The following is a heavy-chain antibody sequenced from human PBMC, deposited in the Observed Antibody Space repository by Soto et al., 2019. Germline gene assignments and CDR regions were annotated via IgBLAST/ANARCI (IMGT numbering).Heavy chain of an antibody. CDR3: ARAGYSSSWAVYYYYMVV. J-gene: IGHJ6*03. V-gene: IGHV3-74*01. CDR2: INSDGSST. Sequence: GGSLRLSCAASGFTFSSYWMHWVRQAPGKGLVWVSRINSDGSSTSYADSVKGRFTISRDNAKNTLYLQMNSLRAEDTAVYYCARAGYSSSWAVYYYYMVVWGKGTTVTVSS. CDR1: GFTFSSYW. D-gene: IGHD6-13*01.